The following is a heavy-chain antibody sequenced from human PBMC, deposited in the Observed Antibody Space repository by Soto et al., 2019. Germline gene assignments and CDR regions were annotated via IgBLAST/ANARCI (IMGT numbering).Heavy chain of an antibody. CDR3: ARLTLGSGYYSSLLGPGLDP. CDR1: GYKVYTWHSFTSYW. V-gene: IGHV5-10-1*01. J-gene: IGHJ5*02. Sequence: PGESLKISCMGSGYKVYTWHSFTSYWIAWVRQMPGEGLEWMGRIDPSDSYTNYSPSFQGHVTISADKSISTAYLQWSSLKASDTAMYYCARLTLGSGYYSSLLGPGLDPWGQGTLVTVSS. D-gene: IGHD3-22*01. CDR2: IDPSDSYT.